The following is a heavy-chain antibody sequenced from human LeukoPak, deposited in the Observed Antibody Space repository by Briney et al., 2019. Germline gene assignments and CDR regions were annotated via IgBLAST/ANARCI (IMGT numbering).Heavy chain of an antibody. V-gene: IGHV1-18*01. D-gene: IGHD1-26*01. J-gene: IGHJ4*02. CDR1: GYTFTSYG. CDR2: ISAYNGNT. Sequence: GAPVKVSCKASGYTFTSYGISWVRQAPGQGLEWMGWISAYNGNTNYAQKLQGRVTMTTDTSTSTAYMELRSLRSDDTAVYYCARDQEAALRATIGYWGQGTLVTVSS. CDR3: ARDQEAALRATIGY.